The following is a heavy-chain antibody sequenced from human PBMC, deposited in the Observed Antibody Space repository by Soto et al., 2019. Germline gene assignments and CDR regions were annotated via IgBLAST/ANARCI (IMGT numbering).Heavy chain of an antibody. D-gene: IGHD3-10*01. J-gene: IGHJ3*01. CDR1: GGTSSDYA. Sequence: QVLLVQSGTEVKKPGSSVKVSCQASGGTSSDYALTWVRQAPGQGLEWMGGIIPIFGTANYAQRFQGSVSITADESSSTAYMELSSLKSEDTAVYYCAGSFKYGSGTFDALDVCGHGTMVMVSS. CDR3: AGSFKYGSGTFDALDV. CDR2: IIPIFGTA. V-gene: IGHV1-69*01.